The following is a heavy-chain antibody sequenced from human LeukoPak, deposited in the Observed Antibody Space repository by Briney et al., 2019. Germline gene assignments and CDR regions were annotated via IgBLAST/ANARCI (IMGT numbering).Heavy chain of an antibody. CDR3: AKAGSGYSYFDH. J-gene: IGHJ4*02. D-gene: IGHD3-22*01. V-gene: IGHV3-23*01. CDR1: GFIFSGYA. Sequence: GGSLRLSCAASGFIFSGYAMSWVRQAPGKGLEWVSGISGGGGSTYYADSVKGRFAISRDNSKNRLFLQMNSLRAEDTAVYYCAKAGSGYSYFDHWDQGTLVTVSS. CDR2: ISGGGGST.